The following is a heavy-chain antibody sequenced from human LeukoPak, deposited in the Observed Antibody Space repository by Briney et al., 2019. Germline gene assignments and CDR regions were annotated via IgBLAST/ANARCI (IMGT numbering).Heavy chain of an antibody. CDR1: GFTVSSNY. CDR2: IYSGGST. J-gene: IGHJ4*02. Sequence: PGGSLRLSCAASGFTVSSNYMSWVRQAPGKGLEWVSVIYSGGSTYYADSVKGRFTISRDNSKNTLYLQMNSLRAEDTAVYYCASLVLRFLEWPTDYWGQGTLVTVSS. CDR3: ASLVLRFLEWPTDY. D-gene: IGHD3-3*01. V-gene: IGHV3-53*01.